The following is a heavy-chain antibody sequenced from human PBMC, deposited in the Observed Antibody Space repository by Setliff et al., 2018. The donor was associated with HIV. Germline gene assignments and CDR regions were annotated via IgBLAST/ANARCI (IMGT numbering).Heavy chain of an antibody. D-gene: IGHD2-21*01. V-gene: IGHV1-69*05. CDR2: VIPIFGAA. CDR1: GGTLNTFA. Sequence: SVKVSCKASGGTLNTFALSWVRQTPGQGLEWMGGVIPIFGAANYAQKFQARVTITTDESTNTAYMELTSLRSDDSAMFYCARGDFDFWGQGTLVTVSS. CDR3: ARGDFDF. J-gene: IGHJ4*02.